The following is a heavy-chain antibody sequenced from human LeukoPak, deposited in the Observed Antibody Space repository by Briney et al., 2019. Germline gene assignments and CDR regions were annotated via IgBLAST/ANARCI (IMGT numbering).Heavy chain of an antibody. D-gene: IGHD6-6*01. CDR1: GGSISTYY. V-gene: IGHV4-59*01. Sequence: SETLSLTCTASGGSISTYYWNWIRQPPGKGLEWIGYIYHSGSTNYNPSLQSRVTISVDTSKNQFSLNLNSMTAADTAVYYCARGGAARLHFQNWGQGTLVTVSS. J-gene: IGHJ1*01. CDR3: ARGGAARLHFQN. CDR2: IYHSGST.